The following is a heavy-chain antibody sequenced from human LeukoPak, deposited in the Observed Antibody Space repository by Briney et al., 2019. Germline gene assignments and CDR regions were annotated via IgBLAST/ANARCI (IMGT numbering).Heavy chain of an antibody. D-gene: IGHD2-2*01. CDR1: GGTFSSYA. CDR3: ARGGDDCSSTSCYRWENWFDP. V-gene: IGHV1-69*13. Sequence: SVKVSCKASGGTFSSYAISWVRQAPGQGLEWMGGIIPIFGTANYAQKFQGRVTITADESTSTAYMELSSLRSEDTAVYYCARGGDDCSSTSCYRWENWFDPWGQGTLVTVSS. CDR2: IIPIFGTA. J-gene: IGHJ5*02.